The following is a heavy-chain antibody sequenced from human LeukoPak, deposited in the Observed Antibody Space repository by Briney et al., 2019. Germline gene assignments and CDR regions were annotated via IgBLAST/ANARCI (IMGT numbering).Heavy chain of an antibody. Sequence: PSETLSLTCSVTDGSITNFDWSWVWQTPGKGLEFIGHVHYSGTANYNPSLRSRVTISIDSSKKHFFLKLKSVTAADTAVYYCARGYGDFRVEGRYFHSRGQGTLVTVSS. CDR2: VHYSGTA. J-gene: IGHJ4*02. V-gene: IGHV4-59*01. CDR3: ARGYGDFRVEGRYFHS. CDR1: DGSITNFD. D-gene: IGHD4-17*01.